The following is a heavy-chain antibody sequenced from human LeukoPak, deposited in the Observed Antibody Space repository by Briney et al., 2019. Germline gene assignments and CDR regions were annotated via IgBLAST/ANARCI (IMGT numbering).Heavy chain of an antibody. CDR2: ISSNGGST. J-gene: IGHJ4*02. D-gene: IGHD6-19*01. CDR1: GFTFSSYA. CDR3: ARGAVAVPPTYWSPMGY. V-gene: IGHV3-64*01. Sequence: GGSLRLSCAASGFTFSSYAMHWVRQAPGKGLEYVSAISSNGGSTYYANSVKGRFTISRDNSKNTLYLQMGSLRAEDMAVYYCARGAVAVPPTYWSPMGYWGQGTLVTVSS.